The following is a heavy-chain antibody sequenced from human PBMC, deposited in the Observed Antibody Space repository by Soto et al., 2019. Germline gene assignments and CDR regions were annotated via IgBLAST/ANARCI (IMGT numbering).Heavy chain of an antibody. J-gene: IGHJ6*02. D-gene: IGHD3-10*01. CDR3: ARVLYYGSGSYSPYGMDV. CDR1: GVSFNNNG. Sequence: QVQLVQSGAEVKKPGSSVKVSCKTSGVSFNNNGIGWVRQAPGHGLEWMGGVSPPFRTSNYARKFQGRISITADASTVTVNMELSSLTYEDTAQYYCARVLYYGSGSYSPYGMDVWGQGTTVTVSS. V-gene: IGHV1-69*01. CDR2: VSPPFRTS.